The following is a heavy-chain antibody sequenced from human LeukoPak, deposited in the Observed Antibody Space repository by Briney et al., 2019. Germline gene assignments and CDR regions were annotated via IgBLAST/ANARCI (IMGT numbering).Heavy chain of an antibody. D-gene: IGHD3-22*01. V-gene: IGHV3-30*18. CDR2: ISYDGSNK. Sequence: PGRALRLSCAASGLNFSSYGMHWGRPAPGKGLEWGAVISYDGSNKYYADSVKGRFTISRDNSKNTLYLQMNSLRAEDTAVYYCAKVMGYYDSSGYHDYWGQGTLVTVSS. CDR3: AKVMGYYDSSGYHDY. CDR1: GLNFSSYG. J-gene: IGHJ4*02.